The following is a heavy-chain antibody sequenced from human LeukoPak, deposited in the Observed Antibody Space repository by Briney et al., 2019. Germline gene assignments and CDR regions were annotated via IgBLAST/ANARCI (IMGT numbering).Heavy chain of an antibody. Sequence: PGGSLRLSCAASGFTFSSYWMHWVRQAPGKGLVLVSRINSDGSSTAYADSVKGRFTISRDNAKNTLYLQMNSLRAEDTAVYYCTRSLSGYDYSPDYWGQGTLVTVSS. J-gene: IGHJ4*02. CDR1: GFTFSSYW. CDR3: TRSLSGYDYSPDY. CDR2: INSDGSST. D-gene: IGHD6-25*01. V-gene: IGHV3-74*03.